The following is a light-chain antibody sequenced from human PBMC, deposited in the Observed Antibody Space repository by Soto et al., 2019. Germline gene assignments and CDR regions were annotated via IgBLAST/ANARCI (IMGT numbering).Light chain of an antibody. V-gene: IGKV3-15*01. CDR1: QSVNNN. Sequence: ETLMTQSPATLSVSPGERATLSCRASQSVNNNLAWYQQKLGQAPRVLIYGASTRATGIPARFTGSGSGTEFILTITSLQSEDSAVYYCQQYSKWPLTFGGGTKVDIK. J-gene: IGKJ4*01. CDR2: GAS. CDR3: QQYSKWPLT.